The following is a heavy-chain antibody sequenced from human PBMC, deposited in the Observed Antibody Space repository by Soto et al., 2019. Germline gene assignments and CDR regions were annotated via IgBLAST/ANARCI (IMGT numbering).Heavy chain of an antibody. CDR3: ARELSNYSNYFDY. CDR2: INPSGGST. Sequence: APLKGSSQGSGYTFPLYYMPLGRQAPGQGLEWRGIINPSGGSTSYAQKFQGRVTMTRDTSTSTVYMELSSLRSEDTAVYYCARELSNYSNYFDYWGQGTLVTVSS. D-gene: IGHD6-13*01. J-gene: IGHJ4*02. CDR1: GYTFPLYY. V-gene: IGHV1-46*01.